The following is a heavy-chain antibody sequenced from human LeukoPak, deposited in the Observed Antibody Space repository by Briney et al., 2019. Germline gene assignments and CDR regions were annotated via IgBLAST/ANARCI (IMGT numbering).Heavy chain of an antibody. CDR3: ARVVAVAPYYFDY. Sequence: PSQTLSLTCAVYGGSFSGYYWSWICHPPGKGLEWVGEINHIGSTNYNPSLKSRVTISVDTSKNQFSLKLSSVTAADTAVYYCARVVAVAPYYFDYWGQGTLVTVSS. V-gene: IGHV4-34*01. J-gene: IGHJ4*02. CDR2: INHIGST. D-gene: IGHD6-19*01. CDR1: GGSFSGYY.